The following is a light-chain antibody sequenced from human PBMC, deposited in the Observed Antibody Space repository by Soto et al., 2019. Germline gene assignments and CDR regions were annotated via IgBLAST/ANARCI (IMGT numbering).Light chain of an antibody. CDR3: QQYGSSLLT. Sequence: TQSPGTLSLYKGERATLSCRASQSVSSSYLAWYQQKPGQAPRLLIYAATRRATGIPDRFSGSGSGTDFTLTISRLEPEDFAVYYCQQYGSSLLTFGGGTKVDIK. V-gene: IGKV3-20*01. J-gene: IGKJ4*01. CDR1: QSVSSSY. CDR2: AAT.